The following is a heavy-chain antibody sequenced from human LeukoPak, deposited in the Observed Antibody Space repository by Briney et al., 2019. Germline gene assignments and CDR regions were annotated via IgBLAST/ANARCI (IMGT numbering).Heavy chain of an antibody. D-gene: IGHD3-10*01. Sequence: SETLSLTCAVYGGSFSGYYWSWIRQPPGKGLEWIGEINHSGSTNYNPSLKSRVTISVDTSKNQFSLKLTSVTAADTALYYCAREPYMIRGFDLWGQGTLVTVSS. CDR1: GGSFSGYY. CDR3: AREPYMIRGFDL. V-gene: IGHV4-34*01. J-gene: IGHJ5*02. CDR2: INHSGST.